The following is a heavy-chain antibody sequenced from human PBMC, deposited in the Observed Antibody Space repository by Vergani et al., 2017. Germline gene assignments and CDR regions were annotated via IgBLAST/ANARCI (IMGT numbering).Heavy chain of an antibody. J-gene: IGHJ5*02. CDR1: GYTLTELS. Sequence: QVQLVQSGAEVKKPGASAKVSCKVSGYTLTELSIHWVRQAPGKGLEWMGGFDPEDGETIYAQKVQGTVTMTEDTSTDTAYMELSSLRSEDTAVYYCATDWRLYPRNWFDPWGQGTLVTVSS. D-gene: IGHD6-25*01. CDR2: FDPEDGET. V-gene: IGHV1-24*01. CDR3: ATDWRLYPRNWFDP.